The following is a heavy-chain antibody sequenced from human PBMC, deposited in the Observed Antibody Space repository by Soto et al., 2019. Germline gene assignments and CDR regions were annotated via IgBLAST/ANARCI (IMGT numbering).Heavy chain of an antibody. J-gene: IGHJ4*02. V-gene: IGHV4-39*01. CDR2: IYYGGST. CDR1: GGSIRSSSYG. D-gene: IGHD2-8*02. CDR3: ARHESGGVVYS. Sequence: SRTCTASGGSIRSSSYGWGWIRGPPVNGLDWSGSIYYGGSTYYNPSLKSRVTISVDTSKNQFSMKMSSVTAAKAAVYCGARHESGGVVYSWGQGTLVTVSS.